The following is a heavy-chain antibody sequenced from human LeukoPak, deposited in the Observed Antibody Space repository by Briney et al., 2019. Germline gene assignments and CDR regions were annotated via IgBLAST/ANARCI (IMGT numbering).Heavy chain of an antibody. J-gene: IGHJ5*02. V-gene: IGHV4-39*07. D-gene: IGHD6-19*01. CDR2: IFYSGTT. CDR3: AKWTSYTSGWYAAP. Sequence: SETLSLTCTVSGGFISSNSAYWSWIRQPPGKALEWLGNIFYSGTTYYNPSLQSRITMSVDTSNHQFSLKVSSVTAADTAVYYCAKWTSYTSGWYAAPWGQGTLVTVSS. CDR1: GGFISSNSAY.